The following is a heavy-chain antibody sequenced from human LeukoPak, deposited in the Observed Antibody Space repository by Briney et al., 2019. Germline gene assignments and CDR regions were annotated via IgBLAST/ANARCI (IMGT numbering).Heavy chain of an antibody. J-gene: IGHJ4*02. V-gene: IGHV3-30*01. Sequence: QTGGSLRLSCAAFGFTFNSYDMHWVRQAPGKGLEWVAFMSFDERKKSYADSVKGRFTVSRDISKETLYLQMDNLRAEDTAVYYCARPNGYWGQGTLVTVSS. CDR1: GFTFNSYD. CDR2: MSFDERKK. CDR3: ARPNGY. D-gene: IGHD2-8*01.